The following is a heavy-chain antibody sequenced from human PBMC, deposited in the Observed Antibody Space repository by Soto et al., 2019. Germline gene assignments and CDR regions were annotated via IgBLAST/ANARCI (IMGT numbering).Heavy chain of an antibody. Sequence: QVRLQQWGAGLLKPSETLSLTCAVYGGSFSGHYWSWIRQPPGKGLEWIGEVNLNGNTNENPSLKSRITISVDTSKNQFSLKLRSVTAADTAVYYCARGITMIAPDKSYFDSWGQGGLVIVSS. CDR3: ARGITMIAPDKSYFDS. D-gene: IGHD3-22*01. CDR1: GGSFSGHY. J-gene: IGHJ4*02. CDR2: VNLNGNT. V-gene: IGHV4-34*01.